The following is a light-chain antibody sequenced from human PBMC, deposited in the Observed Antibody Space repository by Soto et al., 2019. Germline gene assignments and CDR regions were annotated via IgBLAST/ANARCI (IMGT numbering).Light chain of an antibody. Sequence: QSALTQPASVSGSPGQSITISCTGTSSDVGGYNYVSWYQQHPGKAPTLMIYDVSNRPSGVSNRFSGSKSANTASLTISGLQAEDESDYYCSSYTGSSTYVVFGGGTQLTVL. CDR3: SSYTGSSTYVV. CDR1: SSDVGGYNY. CDR2: DVS. J-gene: IGLJ2*01. V-gene: IGLV2-14*01.